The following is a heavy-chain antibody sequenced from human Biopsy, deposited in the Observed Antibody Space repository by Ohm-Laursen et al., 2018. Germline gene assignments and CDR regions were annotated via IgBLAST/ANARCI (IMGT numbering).Heavy chain of an antibody. J-gene: IGHJ5*02. CDR2: IFNSANT. CDR3: ARGDYFDSNGYFWFDP. Sequence: TLSLTCGVSGASVKTSGYFWAWIRQRPGKGLEWIGSIFNSANTYYNPSLKNLITISGDTSKNQFSLKLNSVTAADTAVYYCARGDYFDSNGYFWFDPWGQGTLVTVSS. D-gene: IGHD3-22*01. CDR1: GASVKTSGYF. V-gene: IGHV4-31*01.